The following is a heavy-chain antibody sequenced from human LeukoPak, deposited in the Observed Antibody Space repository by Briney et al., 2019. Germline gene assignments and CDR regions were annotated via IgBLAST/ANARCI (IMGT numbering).Heavy chain of an antibody. CDR1: GYTFTSYG. J-gene: IGHJ4*02. Sequence: ASVKVSCKASGYTFTSYGINWVRQAPGQGLEWMGWISAYNGNTNYAQKLQGRVTMTTDTSTSTAYMELRSLRSDDTAVYYCAREIAAAGYNDYWGQGTLVTVSS. CDR2: ISAYNGNT. V-gene: IGHV1-18*01. CDR3: AREIAAAGYNDY. D-gene: IGHD6-13*01.